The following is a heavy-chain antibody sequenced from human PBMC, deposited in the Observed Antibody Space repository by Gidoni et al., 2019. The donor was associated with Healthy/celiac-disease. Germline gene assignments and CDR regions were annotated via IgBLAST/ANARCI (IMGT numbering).Heavy chain of an antibody. D-gene: IGHD3-3*01. V-gene: IGHV4-61*02. CDR1: GGSISSGSYY. CDR2: IYTSGST. Sequence: QVQLQESGPGLVKPSQTLSLTCTVSGGSISSGSYYWSWIRQPAGKGLEWIGRIYTSGSTNYNPSLKSRVTISVDTSKNQFSLKLSSVTAADTAVYYCARDRSLFGVVTAYYYYYGMDVWGQGTTVTVSS. CDR3: ARDRSLFGVVTAYYYYYGMDV. J-gene: IGHJ6*02.